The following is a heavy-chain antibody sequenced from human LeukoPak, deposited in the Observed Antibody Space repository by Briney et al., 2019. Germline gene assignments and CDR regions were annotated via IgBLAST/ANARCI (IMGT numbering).Heavy chain of an antibody. CDR1: GGSLSGYY. V-gene: IGHV4-34*01. Sequence: ASETLSLTCAVYGGSLSGYYWSWIRQRPGKGLEWIGEINHSASTNYNPSLKSRVTISVDTSKNQFSLKLSSVTAADTAVYYCARGYDSRGYVYYYYYMDVWGKGTTVTVSS. D-gene: IGHD3-22*01. J-gene: IGHJ6*03. CDR2: INHSAST. CDR3: ARGYDSRGYVYYYYYMDV.